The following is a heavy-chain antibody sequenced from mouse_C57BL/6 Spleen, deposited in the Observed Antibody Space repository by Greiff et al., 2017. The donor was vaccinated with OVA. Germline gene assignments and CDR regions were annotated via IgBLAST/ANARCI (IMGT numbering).Heavy chain of an antibody. CDR3: AREGFITTVVAPFAY. V-gene: IGHV1-18*01. CDR1: GYTFTDYN. D-gene: IGHD1-1*01. CDR2: INPNNGGT. J-gene: IGHJ3*01. Sequence: VQLKQSGPELVKPGASVKIPCKASGYTFTDYNMDWVKQSPGKSLEWIGDINPNNGGTTYNQKFKGKATLTVDKSSSTAYMELRSLTSEDTAVYYCAREGFITTVVAPFAYWGQGTLVTVSA.